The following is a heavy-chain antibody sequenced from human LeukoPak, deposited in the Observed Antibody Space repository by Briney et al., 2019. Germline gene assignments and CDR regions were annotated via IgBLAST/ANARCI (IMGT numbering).Heavy chain of an antibody. J-gene: IGHJ4*02. V-gene: IGHV3-21*01. D-gene: IGHD5-24*01. CDR1: GFTFSSYS. CDR2: ISSSSSYI. CDR3: ARDPPGGIATIEQNDY. Sequence: PGGSLRLSCAASGFTFSSYSMNWVRQAPGKGLEWVSSISSSSSYIYYADSVKGRFTIPRDNAKNSLYLQMNSLRAEDTAVYYCARDPPGGIATIEQNDYWGQGTLVTVSS.